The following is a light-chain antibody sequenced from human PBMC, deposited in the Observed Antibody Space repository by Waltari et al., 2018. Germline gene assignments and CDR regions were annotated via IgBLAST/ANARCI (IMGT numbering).Light chain of an antibody. CDR3: GTWDSSLSAVV. CDR1: NSNIGNNY. CDR2: AND. J-gene: IGLJ3*02. V-gene: IGLV1-51*02. Sequence: QSVLTQPPSVSAAPGQKVTVSCSGSNSNIGNNYVSWYQQLPGTAPKLIIYANDDRPSGTPDRFSASKSATSATLAITGLQTGDEADYYCGTWDSSLSAVVFGGGTKLTVL.